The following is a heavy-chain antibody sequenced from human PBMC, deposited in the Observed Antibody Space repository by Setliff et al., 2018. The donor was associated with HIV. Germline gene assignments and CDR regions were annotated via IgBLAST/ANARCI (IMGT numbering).Heavy chain of an antibody. CDR1: GYTFTAYY. Sequence: ASVKVSCKASGYTFTAYYIHWVRQAPGQGLEWMGWINPNSGGTTYAQKFQGRVTMTRDTSISTAYMELRSLRSDDTAVYYCARDRGVYCISSSCYSPVDAFDIWGQGTMVTVSS. J-gene: IGHJ3*02. D-gene: IGHD2-2*01. CDR3: ARDRGVYCISSSCYSPVDAFDI. V-gene: IGHV1-2*02. CDR2: INPNSGGT.